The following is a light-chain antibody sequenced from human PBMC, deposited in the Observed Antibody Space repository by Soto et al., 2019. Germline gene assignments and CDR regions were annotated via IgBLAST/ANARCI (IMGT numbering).Light chain of an antibody. CDR2: AVS. Sequence: QSVLTQPPSASGSPGQSVTISCTGTSSDVGGYNYVSWYQQHPGKAPKLMIYAVSERPSGVPDRFSGSKSGNTASLTVSGLQAEDEADYYCTSYAGRNTLIFGGGTQLTVL. CDR3: TSYAGRNTLI. J-gene: IGLJ2*01. V-gene: IGLV2-8*01. CDR1: SSDVGGYNY.